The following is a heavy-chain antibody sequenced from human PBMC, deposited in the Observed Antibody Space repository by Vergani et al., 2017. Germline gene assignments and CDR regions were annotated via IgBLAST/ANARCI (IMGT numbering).Heavy chain of an antibody. CDR1: GESIRSGSHY. V-gene: IGHV4-61*02. D-gene: IGHD2-2*01. Sequence: QVKLQESGPGLLKPSQTLSLTCTVSGESIRSGSHYWSWIRQPAGKGPEWIGHIHTGGSTDLNPSFKSRVSISVDTSKSQFSLKLNSVTVADTAVYYCARRADLGVWGCSRSSCPFDYWGQGTLVTVSS. J-gene: IGHJ4*02. CDR2: IHTGGST. CDR3: ARRADLGVWGCSRSSCPFDY.